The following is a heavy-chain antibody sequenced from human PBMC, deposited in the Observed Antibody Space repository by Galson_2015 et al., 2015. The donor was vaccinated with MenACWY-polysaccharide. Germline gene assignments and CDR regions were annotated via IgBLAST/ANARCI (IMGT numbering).Heavy chain of an antibody. CDR1: GGTFTDYA. Sequence: SVKVSCKASGGTFTDYAISWVRQAPGQGLEWMGRIITVVGKANYAQKFQGRLSITADRSTSTAYMELSSLRSEDTAVYYCARSVHGSGSDYPNGDYWGQGTLVIVSS. CDR3: ARSVHGSGSDYPNGDY. J-gene: IGHJ4*02. D-gene: IGHD3-10*01. V-gene: IGHV1-69*04. CDR2: IITVVGKA.